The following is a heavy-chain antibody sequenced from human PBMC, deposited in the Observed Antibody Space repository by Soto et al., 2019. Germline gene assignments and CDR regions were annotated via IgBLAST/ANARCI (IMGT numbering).Heavy chain of an antibody. CDR1: GFTFTNYA. CDR3: ARVSLGSSTITDYYYYGMDV. J-gene: IGHJ6*02. V-gene: IGHV3-23*01. D-gene: IGHD1-26*01. CDR2: LSGPGET. Sequence: EVQLLESGGGLVQHGGSLRLSCAASGFTFTNYAMSWVRQAPGKGLEWVSGLSGPGETYYADSVKGRFTISRDNSKNTLYLQMGSLRADDTAVYYCARVSLGSSTITDYYYYGMDVWGQGTTVTVSS.